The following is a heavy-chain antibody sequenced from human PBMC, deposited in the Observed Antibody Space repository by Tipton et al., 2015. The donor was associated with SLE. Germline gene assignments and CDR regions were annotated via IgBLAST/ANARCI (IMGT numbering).Heavy chain of an antibody. CDR3: ARGDYMRAFDI. V-gene: IGHV4-39*07. Sequence: TLSLTCTVSGGAISSSSYYWGWIRQPPGKGLEWIGSIYYSGSTYYNPSLKSRVTISVDTSQNQFSLKLSSVTATDTAVYYCARGDYMRAFDIGGHVTMVTVSS. CDR2: IYYSGST. CDR1: GGAISSSSYY. D-gene: IGHD4/OR15-4a*01. J-gene: IGHJ3*02.